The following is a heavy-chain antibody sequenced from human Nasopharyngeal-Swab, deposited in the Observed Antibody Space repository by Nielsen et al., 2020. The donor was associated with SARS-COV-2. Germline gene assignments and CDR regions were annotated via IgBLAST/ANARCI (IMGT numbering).Heavy chain of an antibody. J-gene: IGHJ6*02. CDR1: GFTVSSNY. V-gene: IGHV3-53*01. CDR3: AREGYYYGMDV. CDR2: IYSGGST. Sequence: GESLKISCAASGFTVSSNYMSWVRQAPGKGLEWVSVIYSGGSTYYADSVKGRFTISRDNSKNTPYLQMNSLRAEDTAVYYCAREGYYYGMDVWGQGTTVTVSS.